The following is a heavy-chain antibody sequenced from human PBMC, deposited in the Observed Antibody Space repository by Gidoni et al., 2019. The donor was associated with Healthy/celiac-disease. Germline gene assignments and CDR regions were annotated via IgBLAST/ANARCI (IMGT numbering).Heavy chain of an antibody. J-gene: IGHJ5*02. Sequence: QVQLVQSGAEVKKPGASVKVSFKASGYTFTSYYMHWVRQAPGQGLEWMGIINPSGGSTSYAKKFQGRVTMTRDTSTSTVYMELSSLRSEDTAVYYCASGAPKGWFDPWGQGTLVTVSS. CDR1: GYTFTSYY. CDR3: ASGAPKGWFDP. CDR2: INPSGGST. D-gene: IGHD3-16*01. V-gene: IGHV1-46*01.